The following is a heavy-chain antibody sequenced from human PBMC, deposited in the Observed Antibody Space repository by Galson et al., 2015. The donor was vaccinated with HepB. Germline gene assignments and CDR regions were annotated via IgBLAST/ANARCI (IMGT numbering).Heavy chain of an antibody. V-gene: IGHV3-23*01. Sequence: SLRLSCAASGFTFSSYAMSWVRQAPGKGLEWVSAISGSGGSTYYADSVKGRFTISRDNAQNTLYLQMNSLRAEDTAVYYCARGSRLDYWGQGTLVTVSS. CDR1: GFTFSSYA. D-gene: IGHD2-2*01. CDR2: ISGSGGST. J-gene: IGHJ4*02. CDR3: ARGSRLDY.